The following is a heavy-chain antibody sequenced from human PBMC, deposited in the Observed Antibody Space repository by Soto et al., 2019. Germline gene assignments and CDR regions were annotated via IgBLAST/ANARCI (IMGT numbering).Heavy chain of an antibody. D-gene: IGHD2-2*01. CDR3: ARGVSTGFYVRGGYYYYYMDV. J-gene: IGHJ6*03. CDR2: MNPNSGNT. Sequence: ASVKVSCKASGYTFTSYDINWVRQATGQGLEWMGWMNPNSGNTGYAQKFQGRVTMTRNTSISTAYMELSSLRSEDAAVYYCARGVSTGFYVRGGYYYYYMDVWGKGTTVTVSS. V-gene: IGHV1-8*01. CDR1: GYTFTSYD.